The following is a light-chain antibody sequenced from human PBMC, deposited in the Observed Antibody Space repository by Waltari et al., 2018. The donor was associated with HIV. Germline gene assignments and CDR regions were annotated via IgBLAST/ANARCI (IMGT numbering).Light chain of an antibody. Sequence: SYVVTQPPSVSVAPGQTARISCGGDNIGSKSVHWYQQRPGQAPVLDIYYDSDRPSGIPERFSSSSSGNTDTLTISRVEAGDEADYFCQVWDTATAHVIFGGGTKLTVL. V-gene: IGLV3-21*04. CDR3: QVWDTATAHVI. J-gene: IGLJ2*01. CDR1: NIGSKS. CDR2: YDS.